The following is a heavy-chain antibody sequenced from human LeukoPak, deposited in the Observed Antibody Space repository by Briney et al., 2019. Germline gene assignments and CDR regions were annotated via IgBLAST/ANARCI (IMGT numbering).Heavy chain of an antibody. CDR1: GFTFSSYA. V-gene: IGHV3-30*04. D-gene: IGHD1-1*01. CDR2: ISYDGSNK. CDR3: ARESRTTGSLRY. Sequence: PGGSLRLSCAASGFTFSSYAMHWLRQAPGKGLEWVAVISYDGSNKYYADSVKGRFTISRDNSKNTLYLQMNSLRAEDTAVYYCARESRTTGSLRYWGQGTLVTVSS. J-gene: IGHJ4*02.